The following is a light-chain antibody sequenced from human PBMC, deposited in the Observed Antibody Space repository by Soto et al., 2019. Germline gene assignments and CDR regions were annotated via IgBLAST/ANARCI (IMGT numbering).Light chain of an antibody. CDR1: SSNIGAGYD. V-gene: IGLV1-40*01. Sequence: QSVLTQPPSVSGAPGQRVTISCTGSSSNIGAGYDVHWYQRLPGTAPKLLIYANNNRPSGVPDRFSGSKSGTSASLAITGLQAEDECDYYCQSYDSSLSGSVFGGGTKLTVL. CDR2: ANN. J-gene: IGLJ3*02. CDR3: QSYDSSLSGSV.